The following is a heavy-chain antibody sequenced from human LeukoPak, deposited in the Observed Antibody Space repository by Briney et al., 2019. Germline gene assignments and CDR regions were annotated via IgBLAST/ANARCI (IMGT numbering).Heavy chain of an antibody. CDR1: GGSISSYY. V-gene: IGHV4-59*12. J-gene: IGHJ4*02. CDR2: IYYSGST. D-gene: IGHD3-10*01. CDR3: ARDRIYGSGSDHFDY. Sequence: SETLSLTCTVSGGSISSYYWSWIRQAPGKGLEWIGYIYYSGSTNYNPSLKSRVIISVDTSKNQFSLKLSSVTAADTAVYYCARDRIYGSGSDHFDYWGQGTLVTVSS.